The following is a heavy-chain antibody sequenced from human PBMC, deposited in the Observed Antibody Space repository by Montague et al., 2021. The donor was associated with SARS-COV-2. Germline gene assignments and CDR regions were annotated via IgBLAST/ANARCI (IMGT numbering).Heavy chain of an antibody. CDR3: ARDRAYSISSGGGDYYYYYTMDV. Sequence: SETLSLTCTVSGASVRTYCWSWIRQSAGKKLEWMGRLYTSGSTYYNPSFKSRVTMSLDTSKNLFSLNLSSMTAADTAVYYCARDRAYSISSGGGDYYYYYTMDVWGQGTTVTVSS. D-gene: IGHD6-6*01. J-gene: IGHJ6*02. V-gene: IGHV4-4*07. CDR1: GASVRTYC. CDR2: LYTSGST.